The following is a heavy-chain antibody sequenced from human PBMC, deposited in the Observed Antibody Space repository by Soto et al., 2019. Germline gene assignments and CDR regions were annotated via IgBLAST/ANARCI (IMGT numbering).Heavy chain of an antibody. CDR1: GFTFSSYV. V-gene: IGHV3-23*01. CDR2: ISGSGGST. Sequence: PGGSLRLSCAASGFTFSSYVMSWVRQAPGKGLEWVSAISGSGGSTYYADSVKGRFTISRDNSKNTLYLQMNSLRAEDTAVYYCAKDQASGQGSFDSWGQGTLVTVSS. J-gene: IGHJ4*02. CDR3: AKDQASGQGSFDS.